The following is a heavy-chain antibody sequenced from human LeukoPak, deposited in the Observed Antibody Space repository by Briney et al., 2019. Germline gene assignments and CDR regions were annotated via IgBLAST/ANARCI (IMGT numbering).Heavy chain of an antibody. V-gene: IGHV3-23*01. Sequence: GGSLRLSCAASGFSLSSYAMSWDRQAPGKGLEWVSAISSSDDGTYHAGSVRGRFTISRDSSKNTLYLQMNSLRAEDTAVYYCAKDSWFGELSPFDYWGQGTLVTVSS. D-gene: IGHD3-10*01. CDR1: GFSLSSYA. CDR2: ISSSDDGT. J-gene: IGHJ4*02. CDR3: AKDSWFGELSPFDY.